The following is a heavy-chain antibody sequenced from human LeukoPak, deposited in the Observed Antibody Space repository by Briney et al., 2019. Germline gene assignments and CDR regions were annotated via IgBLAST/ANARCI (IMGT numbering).Heavy chain of an antibody. V-gene: IGHV3-9*01. CDR3: AKNEGSSRAFAD. J-gene: IGHJ4*02. CDR1: GFTFDDYA. Sequence: PGWSLRLSCAASGFTFDDYAMHWIRQAPGKGLEWVSGITWNSGETAYADSVKGRFTISRDNAKNSLYLQMNSLKADDTALYYCAKNEGSSRAFADWVQGTLVTVSS. D-gene: IGHD1-1*01. CDR2: ITWNSGET.